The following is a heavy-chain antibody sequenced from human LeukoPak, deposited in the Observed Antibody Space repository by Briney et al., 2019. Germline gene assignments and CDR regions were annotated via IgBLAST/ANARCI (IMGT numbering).Heavy chain of an antibody. V-gene: IGHV4-34*01. J-gene: IGHJ4*02. D-gene: IGHD1-1*01. Sequence: SETLSLTCAVYGVSFSGYYWNWIRQPPGKGLEWIGEINRGGNTNYNPSLKSRVTISVHKSKNQFSLKLSSVTAADTAVYYCARSPLERRRGFLSYWGQGTLVTVSS. CDR1: GVSFSGYY. CDR2: INRGGNT. CDR3: ARSPLERRRGFLSY.